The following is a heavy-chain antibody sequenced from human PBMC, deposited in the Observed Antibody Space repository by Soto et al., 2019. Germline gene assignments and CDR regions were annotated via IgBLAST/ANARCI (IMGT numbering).Heavy chain of an antibody. V-gene: IGHV4-59*08. Sequence: QVQLQESGPGLVKPSETLSLTCTVSGGSISSYYWSWIRQPPGKGLEWIGYIYYSGSTNYNPSLKSRVTISVDTSKNQFPLKLSSVTAADTAVDYCARHGRREGSVAENWFDPWGQGTLVTVSS. CDR2: IYYSGST. CDR3: ARHGRREGSVAENWFDP. CDR1: GGSISSYY. D-gene: IGHD1-26*01. J-gene: IGHJ5*02.